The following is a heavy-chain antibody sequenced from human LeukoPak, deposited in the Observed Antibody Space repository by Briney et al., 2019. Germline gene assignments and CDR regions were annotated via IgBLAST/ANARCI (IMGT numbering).Heavy chain of an antibody. CDR1: GYTFTTYA. CDR2: ININTGNP. J-gene: IGHJ6*02. CDR3: ARDQLAPGGNYGMDV. V-gene: IGHV7-4-1*02. Sequence: ASVNVSCKASGYTFTTYAMNWVRQAPGQGLEWMGWININTGNPTYAQGFTGRFVFSLDTSVSTAYLQISSLKAEDTAVYYCARDQLAPGGNYGMDVWGQGTTVTVSS. D-gene: IGHD6-6*01.